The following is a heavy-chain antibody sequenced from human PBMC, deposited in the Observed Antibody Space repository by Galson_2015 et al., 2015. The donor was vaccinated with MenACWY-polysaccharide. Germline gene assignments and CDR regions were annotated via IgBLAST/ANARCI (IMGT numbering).Heavy chain of an antibody. CDR2: TYYRSKWYN. J-gene: IGHJ2*01. V-gene: IGHV6-1*01. CDR1: GDSVSSNSAA. CDR3: ARSASRSSRSYWYFDL. Sequence: CVISGDSVSSNSAAWNWIRQSPSRGLEWLGRTYYRSKWYNDYAVSVKSRITINPDTSKNQFSLQLNSVTPEDTAVYYCARSASRSSRSYWYFDLWGRGTLVTVSS. D-gene: IGHD6-13*01.